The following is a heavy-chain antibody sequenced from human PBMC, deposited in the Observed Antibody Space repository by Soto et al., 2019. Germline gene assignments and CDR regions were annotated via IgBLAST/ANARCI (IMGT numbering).Heavy chain of an antibody. D-gene: IGHD6-19*01. CDR2: ISGSGGST. J-gene: IGHJ4*02. CDR3: AKGSVYRSGWSNY. CDR1: GFTFSSYA. V-gene: IGHV3-23*01. Sequence: EVQLLESGGGLVQPGGSLRLSCAASGFTFSSYAMTWVRQAPGKGLEWVSAISGSGGSTYYADSVKGRFTISRDNSKNTLYLQMNSLRAEDTAVDYCAKGSVYRSGWSNYWGQGSLVTVSS.